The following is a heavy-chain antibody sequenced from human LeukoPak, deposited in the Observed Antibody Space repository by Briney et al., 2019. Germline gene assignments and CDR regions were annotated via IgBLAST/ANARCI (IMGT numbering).Heavy chain of an antibody. D-gene: IGHD4-23*01. CDR1: GGSISPYY. CDR2: VHYSGSS. V-gene: IGHV4-59*01. J-gene: IGHJ4*02. Sequence: SEALSLTCTVSGGSISPYYRSWIRQPPGKGLEWIGYVHYSGSSSYNPSLKGRVSISVDTSKSQFSLKLSSMTPADTAVYYCAKESGGTSDFWGQGTLVSVSS. CDR3: AKESGGTSDF.